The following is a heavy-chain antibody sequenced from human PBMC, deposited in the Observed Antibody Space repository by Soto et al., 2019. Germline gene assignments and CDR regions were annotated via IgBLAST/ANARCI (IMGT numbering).Heavy chain of an antibody. V-gene: IGHV4-34*02. Sequence: QVRLQQWGAGLVRHSETLSLTCAVYGGSFNNYCWSWIRQPPGKGLAWIGEVCPGGRTNYSPTLKREVRMALEWSKDQFSLRLTSGTVSDTAVYYCARGDYGQYDAYTWFDAWGQGNLVIVAS. CDR2: VCPGGRT. CDR3: ARGDYGQYDAYTWFDA. D-gene: IGHD3-10*01. J-gene: IGHJ5*02. CDR1: GGSFNNYC.